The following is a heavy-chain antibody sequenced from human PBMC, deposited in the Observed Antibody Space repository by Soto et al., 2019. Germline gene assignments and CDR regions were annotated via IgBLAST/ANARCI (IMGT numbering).Heavy chain of an antibody. CDR2: IKPDGSAT. J-gene: IGHJ4*02. D-gene: IGHD3-22*01. CDR1: GFTFGSYW. V-gene: IGHV3-7*01. CDR3: AKDRAMIGFDY. Sequence: EVQLVESGGGLVQPGGSLRLSCAVSGFTFGSYWMNWVRLIPGKGLEWVAYIKPDGSATYYVDSVKGRFTISRDNAKNSLYLQMNSLRAEDTAVYYCAKDRAMIGFDYWGQGTLVTVSS.